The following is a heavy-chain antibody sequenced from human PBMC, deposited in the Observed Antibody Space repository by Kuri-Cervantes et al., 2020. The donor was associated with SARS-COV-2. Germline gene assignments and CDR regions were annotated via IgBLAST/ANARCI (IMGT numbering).Heavy chain of an antibody. D-gene: IGHD4-17*01. CDR1: GYSFTSYW. CDR3: ARRAYGEQVDYYYMDV. Sequence: GGSLRLSCKGSGYSFTSYWIGWVRQMPGKGLEWMGIIYPGDSGTRYSPSFQGQVTISADKSISTAFLQWSSLKASDTAMYYCARRAYGEQVDYYYMDVWGKGTTVTVSS. J-gene: IGHJ6*03. V-gene: IGHV5-51*01. CDR2: IYPGDSGT.